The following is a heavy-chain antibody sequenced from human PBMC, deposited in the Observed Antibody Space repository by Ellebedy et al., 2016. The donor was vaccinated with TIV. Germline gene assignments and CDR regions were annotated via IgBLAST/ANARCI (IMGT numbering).Heavy chain of an antibody. CDR3: AREPLGLAGLDY. CDR1: GYTFTGYY. J-gene: IGHJ4*02. V-gene: IGHV1-2*02. CDR2: INPNSGGT. D-gene: IGHD6-19*01. Sequence: ASVKVSCKASGYTFTGYYMHWVRQAPGQGLEWMGWINPNSGGTNYAQKFQGRVTMTRDTSISTAYMELSRLRSDDTAVYYCAREPLGLAGLDYWGQGTLVTVSS.